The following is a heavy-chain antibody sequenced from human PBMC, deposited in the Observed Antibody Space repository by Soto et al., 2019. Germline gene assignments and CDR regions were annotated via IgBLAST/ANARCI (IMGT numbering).Heavy chain of an antibody. D-gene: IGHD2-2*01. J-gene: IGHJ5*02. V-gene: IGHV1-8*01. Sequence: QVQLVQSGAEVTNPGASVKVSCKASGYTFTSYNINWVRQATGQGLEWMGLMNPNNFNTAYAQQFQGRITMTTNTVFNTAYLELSSLRAEDTTVYYCAIGQPPGTCGQGPLATVSP. CDR2: MNPNNFNT. CDR1: GYTFTSYN. CDR3: AIGQPPGT.